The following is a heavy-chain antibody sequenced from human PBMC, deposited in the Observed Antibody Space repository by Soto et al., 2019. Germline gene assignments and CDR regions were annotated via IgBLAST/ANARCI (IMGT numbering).Heavy chain of an antibody. Sequence: QVQLQQRGAGLLKASETLSLTCAVYGGSFSIYYWTWIRQPPGKGLEWIGEINHSGSTNYNPSLKSRVTISVDTSKNQFSLKLSSVTAADTAVYYCARTPVTMFRGVPDYWGQGTLVTVSS. J-gene: IGHJ4*02. CDR2: INHSGST. CDR1: GGSFSIYY. D-gene: IGHD3-10*01. V-gene: IGHV4-34*01. CDR3: ARTPVTMFRGVPDY.